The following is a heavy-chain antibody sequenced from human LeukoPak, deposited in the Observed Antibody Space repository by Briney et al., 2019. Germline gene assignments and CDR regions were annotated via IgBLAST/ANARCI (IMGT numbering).Heavy chain of an antibody. V-gene: IGHV3-7*01. CDR3: AGGRGWLTTD. CDR2: IKQDGSVK. CDR1: GFSFSAYW. D-gene: IGHD6-19*01. J-gene: IGHJ4*02. Sequence: PGGSLRLSCAASGFSFSAYWMNWFRQAPGKGLEWVAIIKQDGSVKKYVDSVKGRFTISRDNATTSRYLEMMSLRVEDTAIYYCAGGRGWLTTDWGQGTLVTVSS.